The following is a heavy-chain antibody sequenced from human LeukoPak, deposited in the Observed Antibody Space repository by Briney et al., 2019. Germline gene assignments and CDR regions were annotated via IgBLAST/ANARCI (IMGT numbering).Heavy chain of an antibody. D-gene: IGHD2-8*01. CDR3: AGSTYDNWFDP. CDR2: IHHSGST. CDR1: GGSISSSSYY. V-gene: IGHV4-39*01. Sequence: PSETLSLTCTVSGGSISSSSYYCGWIRQPPGKGLEWIGSIHHSGSTYYNPSLKSRVTLSVETSKNQFSLKLSSVTAADTAVYYCAGSTYDNWFDPWGQGTLVTVSS. J-gene: IGHJ5*02.